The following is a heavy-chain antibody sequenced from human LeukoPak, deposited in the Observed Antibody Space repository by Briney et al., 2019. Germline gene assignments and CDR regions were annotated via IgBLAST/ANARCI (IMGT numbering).Heavy chain of an antibody. CDR2: ISAYNGNT. J-gene: IGHJ5*02. Sequence: ASVKVSCKASGYTFTSYGISWVRQAPGQGLEWMGWISAYNGNTNYAQKLQGRVTMTTDTSTSTAYMELRSLRSDDTAVYYCARRPQSTRGVIPWFDPWGQGTLVTVSS. CDR3: ARRPQSTRGVIPWFDP. V-gene: IGHV1-18*01. CDR1: GYTFTSYG. D-gene: IGHD3-10*01.